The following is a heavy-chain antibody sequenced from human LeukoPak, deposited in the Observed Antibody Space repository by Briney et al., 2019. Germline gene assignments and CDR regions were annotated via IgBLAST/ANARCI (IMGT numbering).Heavy chain of an antibody. Sequence: GGSLRLSCVASGFTFIDYWMYWARQVPGKGLVWVSRIDTDGSTTTYADSVKGRFTVSRDNAKSTLYLQMNSLRAEDTAVYYCARDSRMALGVDAFDIWGQGTMVTVSS. CDR2: IDTDGSTT. J-gene: IGHJ3*02. D-gene: IGHD2-2*01. V-gene: IGHV3-74*03. CDR1: GFTFIDYW. CDR3: ARDSRMALGVDAFDI.